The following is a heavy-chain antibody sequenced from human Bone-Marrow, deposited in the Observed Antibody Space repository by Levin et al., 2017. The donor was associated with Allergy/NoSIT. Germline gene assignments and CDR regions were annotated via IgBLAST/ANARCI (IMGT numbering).Heavy chain of an antibody. Sequence: GGSLRLSCTVSGFTFSIYSINWVRQAPGKGLEWVSSISSSGSDMYYVDPVKGRFTISRDNAKNSLTLQMNSLRAEDTAVYYCARGIIGDVRVAHKEAFDIWGQGTMVSVSS. CDR1: GFTFSIYS. J-gene: IGHJ3*02. V-gene: IGHV3-21*01. CDR2: ISSSGSDM. D-gene: IGHD2-8*02. CDR3: ARGIIGDVRVAHKEAFDI.